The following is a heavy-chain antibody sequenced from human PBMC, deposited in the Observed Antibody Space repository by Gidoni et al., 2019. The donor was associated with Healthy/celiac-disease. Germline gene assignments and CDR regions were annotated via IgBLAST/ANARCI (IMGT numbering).Heavy chain of an antibody. CDR3: ARVGCSTSCYYYYYGMDV. CDR1: GYTFTSYD. D-gene: IGHD2-2*01. V-gene: IGHV1-8*01. Sequence: QVQLVQSGAEVKKPGASVKVSCKASGYTFTSYDINWVRQATGQGLEWMGGMNPNSGNTGYAQKFQGRVTMTRNTSISTAYMELSSLRSEDTAVYYCARVGCSTSCYYYYYGMDVWGQGTTVTVSS. CDR2: MNPNSGNT. J-gene: IGHJ6*02.